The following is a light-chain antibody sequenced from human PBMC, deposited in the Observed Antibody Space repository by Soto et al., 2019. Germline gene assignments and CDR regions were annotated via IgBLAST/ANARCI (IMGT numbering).Light chain of an antibody. CDR1: QSINKY. J-gene: IGKJ2*01. CDR2: TAS. CDR3: HQSYRAPHT. Sequence: DIQMTQSPSSLAASVGDRVTITCRASQSINKYLHWYQQKPGKASKLLIYTASSLESGVPSRFSGSGSGTDSTLTISSLQPEDFASYFCHQSYRAPHTFGEGTKLEI. V-gene: IGKV1-39*01.